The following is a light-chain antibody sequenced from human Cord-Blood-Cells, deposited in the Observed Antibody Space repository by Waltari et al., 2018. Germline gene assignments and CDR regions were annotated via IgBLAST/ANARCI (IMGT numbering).Light chain of an antibody. CDR3: SSYTRSSTWG. CDR1: SSDVGGYNY. CDR2: DVS. Sequence: QSALTQPASVSGSPGQSITISCTGTSSDVGGYNYVSWYHEHPGKAPNRLMYDVSHAPSDVANHVAGAKSGNTDALTIGGLQAEDEADYQCSSYTRSSTWGFGGATKLTVV. V-gene: IGLV2-14*01. J-gene: IGLJ2*01.